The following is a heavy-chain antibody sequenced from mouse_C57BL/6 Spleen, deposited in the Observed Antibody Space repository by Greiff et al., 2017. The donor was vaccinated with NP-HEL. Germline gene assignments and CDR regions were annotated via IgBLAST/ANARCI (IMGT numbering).Heavy chain of an antibody. CDR2: ISYDGSN. V-gene: IGHV3-6*01. J-gene: IGHJ2*01. CDR3: AREGDTTVVATGNYFDY. CDR1: GYSITSGYY. Sequence: EVQLVESGPGLVKPSQSLSLTCSVTGYSITSGYYWNWIRQFPGNKLEWMGYISYDGSNNYNPSLKNRISITRDTSKNQFFLKLNSVTTEDTATYYCAREGDTTVVATGNYFDYWGQGTTLTVSS. D-gene: IGHD1-1*01.